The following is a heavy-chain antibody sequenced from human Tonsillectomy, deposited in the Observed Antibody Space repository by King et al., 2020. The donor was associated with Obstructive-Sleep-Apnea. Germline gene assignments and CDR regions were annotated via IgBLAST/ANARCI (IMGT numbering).Heavy chain of an antibody. J-gene: IGHJ1*01. D-gene: IGHD6-13*01. V-gene: IGHV3-30*18. CDR1: GFTFSSHG. Sequence: VQLVESGGGVVQPGRSLRLSCAASGFTFSSHGMHWVRQAPGKGLEWVAVLSYDGSNKYYADSVKGRFTISRDNYKNTLYLQMNSLRAEDTAVYYYANSVKGRFTISRDNSKTQLYLQMNSLRAEDTAVYYCAKDNIAAAGEYFQHWGQGTLVTVSS. CDR3: ANSVKGRFTISRDNSKTQLYLQMNSLRAEDTAVYYCAKDNIAAAGEYFQH. CDR2: LSYDGSNK.